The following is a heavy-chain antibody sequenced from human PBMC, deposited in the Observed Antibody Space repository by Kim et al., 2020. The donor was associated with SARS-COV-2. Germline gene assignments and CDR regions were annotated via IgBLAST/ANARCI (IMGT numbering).Heavy chain of an antibody. D-gene: IGHD3-10*01. J-gene: IGHJ6*02. V-gene: IGHV4-34*01. CDR3: ARWFGELLKHYYYYGMDV. CDR1: GGSFSGYY. Sequence: SETLSLTCAVYGGSFSGYYWSWIRQPPGKGLEWIGEINHSGSTNYNASLKSRVTISVDTSKNQFSLKLSSVTAADTAVYYCARWFGELLKHYYYYGMDVWGQGTTVTVSS. CDR2: INHSGST.